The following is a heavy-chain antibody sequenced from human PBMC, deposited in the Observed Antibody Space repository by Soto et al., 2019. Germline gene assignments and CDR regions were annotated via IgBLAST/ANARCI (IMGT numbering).Heavy chain of an antibody. CDR3: AKGGIVGATTFPLYYFDY. J-gene: IGHJ4*02. CDR1: GFTFSSYA. D-gene: IGHD1-26*01. Sequence: GGSLRLSCAASGFTFSSYAMSWVRQAPGKGLEWVSAISGSGGSTYYADSVKGRFTISRDNSKNTLYLQMNSLRAEDTAVYYCAKGGIVGATTFPLYYFDYWGQGTLVTVSS. CDR2: ISGSGGST. V-gene: IGHV3-23*01.